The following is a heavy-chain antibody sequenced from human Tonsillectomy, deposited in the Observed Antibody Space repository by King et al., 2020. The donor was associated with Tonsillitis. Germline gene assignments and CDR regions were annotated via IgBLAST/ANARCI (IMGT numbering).Heavy chain of an antibody. Sequence: VKLLESGGGLVQPGGSLRLSCAASGFTFSSHAMNWVRQAPGKGLEWVSAISGRGGSTYYADSVKGRFTISRDNSKNTLYLQMNGLRAEDTAVYYCAKDRGFGLVLGYYFDYWGQGALVTVSS. CDR1: GFTFSSHA. V-gene: IGHV3-23*01. D-gene: IGHD3-10*01. J-gene: IGHJ4*02. CDR2: ISGRGGST. CDR3: AKDRGFGLVLGYYFDY.